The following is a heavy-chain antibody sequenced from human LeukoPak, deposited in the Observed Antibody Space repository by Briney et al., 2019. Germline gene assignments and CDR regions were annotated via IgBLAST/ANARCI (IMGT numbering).Heavy chain of an antibody. CDR2: IYYSGST. CDR3: ARCIAVAGSPLNWFDP. D-gene: IGHD6-19*01. CDR1: GGSISSYC. V-gene: IGHV4-59*01. J-gene: IGHJ5*02. Sequence: SETLSLTCTVSGGSISSYCWSWIRQPPGKGLEWIGYIYYSGSTNYNPSLKSRVTISVDTSKNQFSLKLSSVTAADTAVYYCARCIAVAGSPLNWFDPWGQGTLVTVSS.